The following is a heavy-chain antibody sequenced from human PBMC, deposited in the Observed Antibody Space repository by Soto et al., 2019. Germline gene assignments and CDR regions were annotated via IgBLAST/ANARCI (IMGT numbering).Heavy chain of an antibody. CDR3: VAELYSGGGCCSFDF. D-gene: IGHD2-21*02. CDR2: IIVASGRT. J-gene: IGHJ3*01. V-gene: IGHV1-58*02. Sequence: GASVKVSCKASGGTFSSYAISWVRQAPGQGLEWIGWIIVASGRTNYAREVQERVTISRDTSTSTAYMELSGLRSEDTAVYYCVAELYSGGGCCSFDFWGQGTMVTVSS. CDR1: GGTFSSYA.